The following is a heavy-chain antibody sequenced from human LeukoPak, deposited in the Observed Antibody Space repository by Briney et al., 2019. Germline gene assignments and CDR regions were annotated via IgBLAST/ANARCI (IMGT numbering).Heavy chain of an antibody. Sequence: GGSLRLSCAASGFTFSSYAMSWVRQAPGKGLEWVSAISGSGGSTYYADSVKGRFTISRDNSKNTLHLQMNSLRAEDTAVYYCAKDGVYSNYGYWGQGTLVTVSS. CDR1: GFTFSSYA. J-gene: IGHJ4*02. CDR2: ISGSGGST. V-gene: IGHV3-23*01. CDR3: AKDGVYSNYGY. D-gene: IGHD4-11*01.